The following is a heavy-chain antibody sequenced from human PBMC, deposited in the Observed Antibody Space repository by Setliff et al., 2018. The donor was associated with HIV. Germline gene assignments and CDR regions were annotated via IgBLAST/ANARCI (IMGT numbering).Heavy chain of an antibody. V-gene: IGHV3-23*01. D-gene: IGHD3-22*01. CDR3: AKELAASGLGYFDS. J-gene: IGHJ4*02. CDR2: ILSTGERT. Sequence: GRSLRLSCAASGFTFSNYAMSWVRQAPGEGLEWVSAILSTGERTFYADSVKGRFTISGDNSKNTVYLQMNSLRAEDTAEYYCAKELAASGLGYFDSWGRGILVTVSS. CDR1: GFTFSNYA.